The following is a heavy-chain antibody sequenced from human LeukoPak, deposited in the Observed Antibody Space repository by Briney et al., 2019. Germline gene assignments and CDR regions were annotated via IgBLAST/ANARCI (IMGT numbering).Heavy chain of an antibody. CDR2: INHSGST. D-gene: IGHD6-13*01. V-gene: IGHV4-34*01. Sequence: PSETLSLTCAVYGGSFSGYYWSWIRQPPGKGLEWIGEINHSGSTNYNPSLKSRVTISVDTSKNQFSLKLSSVTAAGTAVYYCARRGGSSWYGGSFDYWGQGTLVTVSS. CDR1: GGSFSGYY. J-gene: IGHJ4*02. CDR3: ARRGGSSWYGGSFDY.